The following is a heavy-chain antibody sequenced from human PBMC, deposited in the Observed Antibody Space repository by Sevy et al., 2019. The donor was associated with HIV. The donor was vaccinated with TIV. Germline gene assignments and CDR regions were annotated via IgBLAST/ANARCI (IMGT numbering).Heavy chain of an antibody. D-gene: IGHD6-19*01. J-gene: IGHJ6*02. V-gene: IGHV3-74*01. CDR3: AREAVDVRAGSADYDYGMGV. CDR1: GFSLSNYW. Sequence: GGSLRLSCAASGFSLSNYWVHWVRQVPGKGLVWVSRINGDGSNTIYADSVKGRFTISRDNAKNTVYLQMKSLRAEDTAFHYCAREAVDVRAGSADYDYGMGVWGQGTTVTVSS. CDR2: INGDGSNT.